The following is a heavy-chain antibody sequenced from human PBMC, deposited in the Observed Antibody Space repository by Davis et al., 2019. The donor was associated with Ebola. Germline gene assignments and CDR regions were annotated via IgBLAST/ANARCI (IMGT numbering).Heavy chain of an antibody. J-gene: IGHJ4*02. D-gene: IGHD7-27*01. CDR2: ISSSSSYI. CDR1: GFTFSSYS. Sequence: GESLKISCAASGFTFSSYSMNWVRQAPGKGLEWVSSISSSSSYIYYADSVKGRFTISRDNAKNSLYLQMNSLRAEDTAVYYCALELGIPSFFDYWGQGTLVTVSS. CDR3: ALELGIPSFFDY. V-gene: IGHV3-21*01.